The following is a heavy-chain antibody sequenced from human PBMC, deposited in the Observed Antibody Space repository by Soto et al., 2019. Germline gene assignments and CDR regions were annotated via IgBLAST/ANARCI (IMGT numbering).Heavy chain of an antibody. D-gene: IGHD5-18*01. Sequence: TLSLTCTVSGGSISSGDCYWSWIRQPPGKGLEWIGYIYYSGTTYYNPSLKSRVTISVDTSKNQFSLKVSSVTAADTAVYYCARALIQLWPHYYYGMDVWGQGTTVTVSS. CDR2: IYYSGTT. CDR3: ARALIQLWPHYYYGMDV. V-gene: IGHV4-30-4*01. J-gene: IGHJ6*02. CDR1: GGSISSGDCY.